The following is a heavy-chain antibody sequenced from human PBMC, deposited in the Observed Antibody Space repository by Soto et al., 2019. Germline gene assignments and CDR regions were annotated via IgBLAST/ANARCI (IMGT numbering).Heavy chain of an antibody. CDR2: IDPSDSYT. CDR1: GYSFTNYW. V-gene: IGHV5-10-1*01. CDR3: ARMTLVGVVVAGGFDY. Sequence: PGESLKISCKGSGYSFTNYWINWVRQMPGKGLEWVGRIDPSDSYTDYSPSFQGHVTISVDTSINTAYLQWSSLMASDTAIYYCARMTLVGVVVAGGFDYWGQGALVTVSS. J-gene: IGHJ4*02. D-gene: IGHD6-19*01.